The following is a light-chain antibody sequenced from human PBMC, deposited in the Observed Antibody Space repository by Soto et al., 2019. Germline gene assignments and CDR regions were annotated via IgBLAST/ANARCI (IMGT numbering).Light chain of an antibody. CDR2: DAA. J-gene: IGKJ5*01. V-gene: IGKV3-20*01. CDR1: QSVSGY. Sequence: TKSAAPMSLSPWESATLSCSTSQSVSGYLACYPQRPGQAPSLLIYDAANRATGIADRFSGSGCGTDFTLTISRLEPEDFAVYYCQQHGSSPITFGQGTRVEI. CDR3: QQHGSSPIT.